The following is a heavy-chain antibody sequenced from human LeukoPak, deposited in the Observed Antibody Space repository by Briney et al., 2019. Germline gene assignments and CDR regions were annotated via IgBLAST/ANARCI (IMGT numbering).Heavy chain of an antibody. CDR1: GFTSSRYW. CDR2: IKQDGSAK. Sequence: GGSLRLSCAASGFTSSRYWMSWVRQAPGKGLEWVANIKQDGSAKYYVDSVKGRFTISRDNAKNSMYLQMNSLRAEDTAVYYCARGGDDDFDLGDYWGQGTLVTVSS. J-gene: IGHJ4*02. V-gene: IGHV3-7*01. CDR3: ARGGDDDFDLGDY. D-gene: IGHD4-17*01.